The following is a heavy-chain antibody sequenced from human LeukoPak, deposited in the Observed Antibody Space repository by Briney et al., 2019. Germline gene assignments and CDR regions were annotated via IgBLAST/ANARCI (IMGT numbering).Heavy chain of an antibody. Sequence: ASVKVSCKASGYTFTTYYMHWVRQAPGQGLEWMGIINPSGGSTSYTQKFQGRVTMTRDTSTSTVYMELSSLRSEDTAVYYCARALHDYNPYYFDYRGQGTLVTVSS. V-gene: IGHV1-46*01. CDR1: GYTFTTYY. CDR2: INPSGGST. CDR3: ARALHDYNPYYFDY. D-gene: IGHD5-24*01. J-gene: IGHJ4*02.